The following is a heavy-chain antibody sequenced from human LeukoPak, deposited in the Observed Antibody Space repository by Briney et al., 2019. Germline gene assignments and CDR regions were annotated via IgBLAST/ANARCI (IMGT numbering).Heavy chain of an antibody. D-gene: IGHD4-17*01. V-gene: IGHV4-34*01. CDR1: GGSFSGYY. CDR2: INHSGST. Sequence: SETLSLTCAVYGGSFSGYYWSWIRQPPGKGLEWIGEINHSGSTNYNPSLKSRVTISVDTSKNQFSLKLSSVTAADTAVYYCTRGDYGDSGSPIVTYYYYMDVWGKGTTVTVSS. J-gene: IGHJ6*03. CDR3: TRGDYGDSGSPIVTYYYYMDV.